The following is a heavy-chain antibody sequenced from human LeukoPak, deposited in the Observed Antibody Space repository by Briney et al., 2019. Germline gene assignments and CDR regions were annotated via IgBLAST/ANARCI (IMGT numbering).Heavy chain of an antibody. CDR3: ARDLDSSSWYVPYY. Sequence: GGSLRLSCAASGFTFNTYTMYWVRQAPGKGLEWVSFISTSSSYIYYADSVKGRFTVSRHNAKNFLYLQMNNLRAEDTAVYYCARDLDSSSWYVPYYWGQGTLVTVSS. CDR1: GFTFNTYT. D-gene: IGHD6-13*01. J-gene: IGHJ4*02. CDR2: ISTSSSYI. V-gene: IGHV3-21*06.